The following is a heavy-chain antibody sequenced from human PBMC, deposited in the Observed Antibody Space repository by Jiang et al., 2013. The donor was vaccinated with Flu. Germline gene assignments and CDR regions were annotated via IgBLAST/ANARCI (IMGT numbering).Heavy chain of an antibody. V-gene: IGHV4-31*01. Sequence: GPGLVKPSQTLSLTCTVSGGSISSGGYYWSWIRQHPGKGLEWIGYIYYSGSTYYNPSLKSLVTISVDTSKNQFSLKLSSVTAADTAVYYCARVSTMMRDAFDIWGQGTMVTVSS. CDR1: GGSISSGGYY. J-gene: IGHJ3*02. CDR3: ARVSTMMRDAFDI. CDR2: IYYSGST. D-gene: IGHD3-22*01.